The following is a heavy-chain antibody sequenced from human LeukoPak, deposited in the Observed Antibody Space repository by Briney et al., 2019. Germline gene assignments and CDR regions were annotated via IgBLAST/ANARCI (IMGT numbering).Heavy chain of an antibody. CDR2: IYSAGST. CDR3: ARWVGAGYPLRYFDY. Sequence: PGGSLRLSCAASGFSVSSNYMSWVRQAPGKGLEWVAVIYSAGSTYYADSVKGRFTISRDNSKNTLYLQLNSLRAEDTAVYYCARWVGAGYPLRYFDYWGQGTLVTVSS. CDR1: GFSVSSNY. D-gene: IGHD2-15*01. V-gene: IGHV3-53*01. J-gene: IGHJ4*02.